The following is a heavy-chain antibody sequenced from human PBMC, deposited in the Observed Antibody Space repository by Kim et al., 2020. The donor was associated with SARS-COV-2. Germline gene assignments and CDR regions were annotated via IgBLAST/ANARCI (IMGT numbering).Heavy chain of an antibody. CDR2: IWNDGSHE. V-gene: IGHV3-33*07. Sequence: GGSLRLSCEASGFSFRSYGMYWVRQAPGKGLEWVAVIWNDGSHENYADSVKGRFTISRDNSKNTLYLQMDSLRAEDTAVYYCARVWLLPGEYSYGIDYWGQGTLVTVSS. CDR1: GFSFRSYG. D-gene: IGHD5-18*01. CDR3: ARVWLLPGEYSYGIDY. J-gene: IGHJ4*02.